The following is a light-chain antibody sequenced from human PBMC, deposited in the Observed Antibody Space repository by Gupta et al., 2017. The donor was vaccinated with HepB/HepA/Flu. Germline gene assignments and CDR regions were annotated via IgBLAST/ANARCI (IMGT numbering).Light chain of an antibody. J-gene: IGLJ2*01. V-gene: IGLV1-44*01. CDR3: ASWDFTLRGAV. CDR1: SSNVGNHV. CDR2: SND. Sequence: QSVLTQPPSVSGTPGQKVAIPCSGGSSNVGNHVVNWYQQVPGTSPKLLIYSNDQRPSGVPGRFSGSKSGTSASLAISGLQSEDEAVYYCASWDFTLRGAVIGGGTSLTVL.